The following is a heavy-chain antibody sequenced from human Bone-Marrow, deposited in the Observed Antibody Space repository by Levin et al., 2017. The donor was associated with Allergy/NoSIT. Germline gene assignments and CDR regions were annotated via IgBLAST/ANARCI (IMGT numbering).Heavy chain of an antibody. V-gene: IGHV3-21*06. CDR1: GFTFNTYS. CDR2: ISSSGTYI. CDR3: ARDYVALSTEGYFDL. J-gene: IGHJ2*01. Sequence: NAGGSLRLSCAASGFTFNTYSINWVRQAPGKGLEWVSCISSSGTYIDYADSVRGRFTISRDNAKNSLYLEMSSLRAEDTAVYYCARDYVALSTEGYFDLWGRGALVTVSS. D-gene: IGHD5/OR15-5a*01.